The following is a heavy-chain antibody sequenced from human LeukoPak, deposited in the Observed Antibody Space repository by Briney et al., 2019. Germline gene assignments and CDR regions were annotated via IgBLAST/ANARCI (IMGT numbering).Heavy chain of an antibody. D-gene: IGHD2-2*03. CDR2: IDHRGGT. Sequence: SETLSLTCAVYGGSFSGYYWSWIRKPPGKGLGWIGEIDHRGGTNNNPSLKSRVTISVDTSKNQFSLNLSSVTAADTAVYYCARTKRGYCSNTSCHSRYWFDPWGQGTLVTVSS. J-gene: IGHJ5*02. CDR1: GGSFSGYY. V-gene: IGHV4-34*01. CDR3: ARTKRGYCSNTSCHSRYWFDP.